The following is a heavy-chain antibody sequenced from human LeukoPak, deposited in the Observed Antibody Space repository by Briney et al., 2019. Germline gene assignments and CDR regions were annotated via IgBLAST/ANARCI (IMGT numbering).Heavy chain of an antibody. J-gene: IGHJ4*02. CDR2: IVGGGTST. CDR3: AKLQADVRVTSY. V-gene: IGHV3-23*01. Sequence: GGSLRLSCAASGFTFSNAWMSWVRQAPGKGLEWVSGIVGGGTSTYYADSVKGRFTISRDNSKNMVFLQMNSLRAEDTAVYYCAKLQADVRVTSYWGQGTLVTVSS. CDR1: GFTFSNAW. D-gene: IGHD3-10*01.